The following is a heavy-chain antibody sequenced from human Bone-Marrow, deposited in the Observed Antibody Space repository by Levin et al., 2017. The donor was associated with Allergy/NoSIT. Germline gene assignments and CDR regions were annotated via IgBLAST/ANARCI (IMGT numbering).Heavy chain of an antibody. Sequence: ASVKVSCKASGYSFTDYFIHWVRRAPGQGLEWMGRIHPNSGGTIYAQKFHGRVTMTRDTSIYTAYMELSRLRSDDTAVYYCARDYDFWNSYPRAHMDVWGKGTTVTVSS. CDR3: ARDYDFWNSYPRAHMDV. D-gene: IGHD3-3*01. CDR1: GYSFTDYF. J-gene: IGHJ6*03. CDR2: IHPNSGGT. V-gene: IGHV1-2*06.